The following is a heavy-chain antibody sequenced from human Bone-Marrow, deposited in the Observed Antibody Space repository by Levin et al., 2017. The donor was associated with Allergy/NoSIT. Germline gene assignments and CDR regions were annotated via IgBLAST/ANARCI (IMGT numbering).Heavy chain of an antibody. J-gene: IGHJ6*03. CDR1: GASVNSGSNF. CDR2: IDYKKST. V-gene: IGHV4-61*01. Sequence: GSLRLSCSVFGASVNSGSNFWSWIRQSPGKGLEWIGCIDYKKSTKYNPSLRGRVTISADTSKNQFSLTLNFVTAADTAVYYCARDFDYYYYMDVWGKGTTVTVSS. CDR3: ARDFDYYYYMDV.